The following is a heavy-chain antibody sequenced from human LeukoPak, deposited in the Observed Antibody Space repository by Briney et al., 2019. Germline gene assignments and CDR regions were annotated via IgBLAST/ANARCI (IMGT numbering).Heavy chain of an antibody. Sequence: TSETLSLTCAVSGGSISSGDYSWTWIRQPPGQGLEWIGYMYQSGNTYYNPSLKSRVTISVDTSKNQFSLKLSSVTAADTAVYYCARGMAPYGPFDYWGQGTLVTVSS. CDR3: ARGMAPYGPFDY. J-gene: IGHJ4*02. CDR2: MYQSGNT. V-gene: IGHV4-30-2*01. D-gene: IGHD3-10*01. CDR1: GGSISSGDYS.